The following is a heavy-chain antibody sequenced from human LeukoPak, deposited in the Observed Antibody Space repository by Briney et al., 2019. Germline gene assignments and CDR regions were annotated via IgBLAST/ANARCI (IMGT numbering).Heavy chain of an antibody. CDR1: GFTFTSSA. V-gene: IGHV1-58*02. CDR2: IVVGSGNT. J-gene: IGHJ4*02. CDR3: AASHYDSSGYCFDY. Sequence: SVKVSCKASGFTFTSSAMQWVRQARGQRLEGIGWIVVGSGNTNYAQKFQERVTITRDMSTRTAYMELSSLRSEDTAVYYCAASHYDSSGYCFDYWGQGTLVTVSS. D-gene: IGHD3-22*01.